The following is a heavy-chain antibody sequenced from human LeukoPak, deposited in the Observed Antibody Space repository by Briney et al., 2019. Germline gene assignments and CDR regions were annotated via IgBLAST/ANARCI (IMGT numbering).Heavy chain of an antibody. D-gene: IGHD6-13*01. CDR2: INGDGSST. CDR1: GLTFSGYW. Sequence: PGGSLRLSCAASGLTFSGYWVHWVRQVPGKGLVWVSRINGDGSSTSYADSVKGRFTISRDDAKNTLYLQMNSLRAEDTAVYYCGRPFSSSSCCMDYWGQGTLVTVSS. CDR3: GRPFSSSSCCMDY. J-gene: IGHJ4*02. V-gene: IGHV3-74*01.